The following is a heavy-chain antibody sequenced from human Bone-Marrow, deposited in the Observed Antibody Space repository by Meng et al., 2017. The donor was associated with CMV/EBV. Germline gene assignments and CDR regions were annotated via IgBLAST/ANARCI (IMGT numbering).Heavy chain of an antibody. V-gene: IGHV1-18*01. D-gene: IGHD3-3*01. CDR3: ARGPGPHYYDFWSGYTTGYYYYGMDV. CDR1: GYTFTSYD. Sequence: ASVKVSCKASGYTFTSYDINWVRQAPGQGLEWMGWISAYNGNTNYAQKLQGRVTMTTDTSTSTAYMELRSLRSDDTAVYYCARGPGPHYYDFWSGYTTGYYYYGMDVWGQGTTVTVSS. CDR2: ISAYNGNT. J-gene: IGHJ6*02.